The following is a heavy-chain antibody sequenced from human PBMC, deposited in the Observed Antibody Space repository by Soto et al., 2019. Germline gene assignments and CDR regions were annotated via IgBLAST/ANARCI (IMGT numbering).Heavy chain of an antibody. CDR2: ISSNGGST. J-gene: IGHJ6*03. CDR3: ARDRRYCSSTSCYAWGSNYYYYMDV. CDR1: GFTFSSYA. D-gene: IGHD2-2*01. V-gene: IGHV3-64*01. Sequence: GGSLRLSCAASGFTFSSYAMHLVRQAPGKGLEYVSAISSNGGSTYYANSVKGRFTISRDNSKNTLYLQMGSLRAEDMAVYYCARDRRYCSSTSCYAWGSNYYYYMDVWGKGTTVTVSS.